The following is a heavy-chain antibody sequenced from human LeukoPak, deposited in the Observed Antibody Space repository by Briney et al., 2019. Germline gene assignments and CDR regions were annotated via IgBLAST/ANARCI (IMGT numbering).Heavy chain of an antibody. J-gene: IGHJ4*02. CDR2: INPNSGGT. Sequence: ASVKVSCKASGYTFTGYYMHWVRQAPGQGLEWMGWINPNSGGTNYAQKFQGRVTMTRDTSISTAYMELSRLRSDDTAVYYCARVVTPWDCFDYWGQGTLVTVSS. CDR1: GYTFTGYY. CDR3: ARVVTPWDCFDY. D-gene: IGHD2-21*02. V-gene: IGHV1-2*02.